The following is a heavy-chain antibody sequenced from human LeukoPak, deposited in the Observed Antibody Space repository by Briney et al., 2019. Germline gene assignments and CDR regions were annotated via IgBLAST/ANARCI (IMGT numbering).Heavy chain of an antibody. V-gene: IGHV3-23*01. J-gene: IGHJ4*02. CDR3: ATEREGYYYDSSGYYIDY. CDR2: ISGSGGST. CDR1: GFTFSSYA. D-gene: IGHD3-22*01. Sequence: PGGSLRLSCAASGFTFSSYAMSWVRQAPGKGLEWVSAISGSGGSTYYADSVKGRFTISRDNSKNTLYLQMNSLRAEDTAVYYCATEREGYYYDSSGYYIDYWAREPWSPSPQ.